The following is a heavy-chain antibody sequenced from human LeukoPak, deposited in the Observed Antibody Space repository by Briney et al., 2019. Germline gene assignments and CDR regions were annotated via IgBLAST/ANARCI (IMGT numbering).Heavy chain of an antibody. D-gene: IGHD3-22*01. Sequence: QAGGSLRLSCAASGFTFSTYSMNWVRQAPGKGLEWVSYISSSSSTIYYADSVKGRFTFSRDNAKNSLYLQMNSLRAEDTAVYYCARGSTYYDSSGQVPFDYWGQGTLVTVSS. CDR1: GFTFSTYS. CDR3: ARGSTYYDSSGQVPFDY. J-gene: IGHJ4*02. V-gene: IGHV3-48*01. CDR2: ISSSSSTI.